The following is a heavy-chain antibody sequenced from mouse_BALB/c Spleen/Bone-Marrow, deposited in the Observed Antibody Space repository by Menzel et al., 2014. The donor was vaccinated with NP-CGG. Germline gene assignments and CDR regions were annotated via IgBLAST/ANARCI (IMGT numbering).Heavy chain of an antibody. Sequence: QVQLQQSGADLVKPGASVKLSCKASGYTFTSYWMHWVKQRPGRGLEWIGEIDPSDSYTNYNQKFKGKATLTVDESSSTAYTQLSSLTSEDSAVYYCARGLYGDSVYWGQGTTLTVSS. CDR2: IDPSDSYT. J-gene: IGHJ2*01. V-gene: IGHV1-69*02. CDR1: GYTFTSYW. CDR3: ARGLYGDSVY. D-gene: IGHD2-13*01.